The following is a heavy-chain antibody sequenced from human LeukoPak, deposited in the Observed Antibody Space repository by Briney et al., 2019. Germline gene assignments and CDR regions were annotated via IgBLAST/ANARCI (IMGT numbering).Heavy chain of an antibody. Sequence: GASVKVSCKASGGTFSSYAISWVRQAPGQGLEWMGGIIPIFGTANYAQKFQGRVTITADESTSTAYMELSGLRSEDTAVYYCAKRRDYFDYWGQGTLVTVSS. J-gene: IGHJ4*02. CDR3: AKRRDYFDY. CDR1: GGTFSSYA. CDR2: IIPIFGTA. V-gene: IGHV1-69*01.